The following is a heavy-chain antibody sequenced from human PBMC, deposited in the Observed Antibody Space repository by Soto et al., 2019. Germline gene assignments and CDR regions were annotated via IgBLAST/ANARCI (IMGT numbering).Heavy chain of an antibody. Sequence: QVQLVQSGAEVKKPGASVKVSCKASGYTFTSYYMHWVRQAPGQGLEWMGIINPSGGSTSYAQKFQGRVTMTRDTSTSTVYLELSSLRSEDTAVYYCARGGGYCSSTSCYYFDYWGQGTLVTVSS. V-gene: IGHV1-46*03. CDR2: INPSGGST. J-gene: IGHJ4*02. D-gene: IGHD2-2*01. CDR1: GYTFTSYY. CDR3: ARGGGYCSSTSCYYFDY.